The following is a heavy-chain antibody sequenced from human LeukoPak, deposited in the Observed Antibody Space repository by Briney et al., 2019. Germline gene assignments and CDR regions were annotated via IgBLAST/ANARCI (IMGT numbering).Heavy chain of an antibody. J-gene: IGHJ4*02. CDR3: ARNDYASSSGYDF. CDR1: GFTFSTYS. CDR2: ISSGSDHI. Sequence: GGSLRLSCAASGFTFSTYSMNWVRQAPGKGLEWVSSISSGSDHIYYADSVKGRFTISRDNAKNSLYLQMDSLRAEDTAVFFCARNDYASSSGYDFWGQGTLVTVSS. D-gene: IGHD6-6*01. V-gene: IGHV3-21*01.